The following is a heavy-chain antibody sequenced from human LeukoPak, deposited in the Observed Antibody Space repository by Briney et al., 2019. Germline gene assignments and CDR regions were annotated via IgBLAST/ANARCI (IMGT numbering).Heavy chain of an antibody. CDR3: ARHSVLLWFGEALSAFDI. V-gene: IGHV4-59*08. CDR2: FYYSGST. CDR1: GGSISSYY. Sequence: SETLSLTCTVSGGSISSYYWSWIRQPPGKGLEWIGNFYYSGSTNYNPSLKSRVTISVDTSKNQFSLKLSSVTAADTAVYFCARHSVLLWFGEALSAFDIWGQGTMVTVSS. J-gene: IGHJ3*02. D-gene: IGHD3-10*01.